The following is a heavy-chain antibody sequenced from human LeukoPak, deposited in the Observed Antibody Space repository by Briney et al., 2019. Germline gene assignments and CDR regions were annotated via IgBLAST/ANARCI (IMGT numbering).Heavy chain of an antibody. J-gene: IGHJ4*02. CDR1: GGSISSYF. CDR3: ARADGYSFDY. V-gene: IGHV4-59*06. CDR2: IYYSGST. D-gene: IGHD5-24*01. Sequence: SETQSLTCTVSGGSISSYFWSWIRQPPEKGLEWIGYIYYSGSTYYNPSLKSRVIISVDTSKNQFSLKLSSVTAADTAVYYCARADGYSFDYWGQGTLVTVSS.